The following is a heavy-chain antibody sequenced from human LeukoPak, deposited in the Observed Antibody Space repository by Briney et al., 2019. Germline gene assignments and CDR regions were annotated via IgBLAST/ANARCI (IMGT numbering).Heavy chain of an antibody. CDR2: IIPIFGTA. J-gene: IGHJ4*02. Sequence: SVKVSCKASGGTFSSYAISWVRQAPGQGLEWMGGIIPIFGTANYAQKFQGRATITADESTSTAYMELSSLRSEDTAVYYCARGGNSYGYVWRGDYWGQGTLVTVSS. CDR1: GGTFSSYA. V-gene: IGHV1-69*13. CDR3: ARGGNSYGYVWRGDY. D-gene: IGHD5-18*01.